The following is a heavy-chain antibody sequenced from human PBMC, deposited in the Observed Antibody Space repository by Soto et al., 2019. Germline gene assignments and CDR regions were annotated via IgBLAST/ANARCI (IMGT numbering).Heavy chain of an antibody. CDR2: IYYSGST. V-gene: IGHV4-59*01. J-gene: IGHJ4*02. D-gene: IGHD4-17*01. CDR1: GGSISNFY. CDR3: ARVANDYGDYQLDS. Sequence: SETLSLTCTVSGGSISNFYWTWIRQPPGKGLEWVGYIYYSGSTNYNPSLKSRVTISVDTSKNQFSLKVSSVTAADTAVYYCARVANDYGDYQLDSWGQGTLVTVSS.